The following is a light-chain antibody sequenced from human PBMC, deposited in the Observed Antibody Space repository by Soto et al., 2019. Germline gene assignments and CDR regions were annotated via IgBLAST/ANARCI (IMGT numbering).Light chain of an antibody. V-gene: IGLV1-44*01. J-gene: IGLJ2*01. CDR3: ATWDDSLNGVV. CDR2: SNN. Sequence: QSVLTQPPSASATPGQRVTISCSGSSSNIGSNTVNWYQQLPGTTPKLLIHSNNQRPSGVPDRFSGSKSGTSASLAIRGLQSEDEPDYYCATWDDSLNGVVFGGRTQLTVL. CDR1: SSNIGSNT.